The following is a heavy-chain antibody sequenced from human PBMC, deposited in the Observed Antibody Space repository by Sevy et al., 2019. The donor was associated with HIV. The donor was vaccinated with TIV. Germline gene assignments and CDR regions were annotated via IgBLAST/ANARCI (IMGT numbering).Heavy chain of an antibody. CDR3: AREGYCSSTSCYTGSYYYYGMDV. D-gene: IGHD2-2*02. Sequence: GGSLRLSCAASGFTFSSYAMHWVRQAPGKGLEWVAVISYDGSNKYYADSVKGRFTISRDNSKNTLYLQMNSLRAEDTAEYYCAREGYCSSTSCYTGSYYYYGMDVWGQGTTVTVSS. V-gene: IGHV3-30-3*01. J-gene: IGHJ6*02. CDR1: GFTFSSYA. CDR2: ISYDGSNK.